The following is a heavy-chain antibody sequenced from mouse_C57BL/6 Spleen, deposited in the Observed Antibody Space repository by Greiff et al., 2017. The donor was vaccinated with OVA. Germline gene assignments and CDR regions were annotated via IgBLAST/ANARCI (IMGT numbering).Heavy chain of an antibody. J-gene: IGHJ4*01. CDR3: AREGAMDY. CDR1: GYTFTSYW. V-gene: IGHV1-69*01. CDR2: IDPSDSYT. Sequence: QVQLKQPGAELVMPGASVKLSCKASGYTFTSYWMHWVKQRPGQGLEWIGEIDPSDSYTNYNLKFKGKSTLTVDKSSSTAYMQLSSLTSEDSAVYYCAREGAMDYWGQGTSVTVSS.